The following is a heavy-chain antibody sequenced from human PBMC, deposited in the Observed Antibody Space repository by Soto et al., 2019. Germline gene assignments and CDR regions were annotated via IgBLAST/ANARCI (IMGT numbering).Heavy chain of an antibody. CDR2: IYYNGNT. CDR3: ARAVDWFDARGYFDY. CDR1: GGSISSGDHF. D-gene: IGHD3-9*01. V-gene: IGHV4-30-4*01. Sequence: QVQLLESGPGLVKPSETLSLTCTVSGGSISSGDHFWTWIRQPPGKVLEWIGYIYYNGNTYYNPSLKSRVTRSVDTSENQFSLELSAVTAADTAVYYCARAVDWFDARGYFDYWGQGTLVTVSS. J-gene: IGHJ4*02.